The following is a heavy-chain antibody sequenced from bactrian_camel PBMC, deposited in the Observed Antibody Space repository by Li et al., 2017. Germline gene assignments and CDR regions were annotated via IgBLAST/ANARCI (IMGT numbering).Heavy chain of an antibody. CDR1: GFGFRTYW. J-gene: IGHJ6*01. CDR3: ATSLTDNWLRGFGY. CDR2: INYAGDST. V-gene: IGHV3S1*01. Sequence: HVQLVESGGGLVQPGGSLRLSCAASGFGFRTYWMYWVRQAPGKGLEWVATINYAGDSTYYADSVKGRFTISRDNLQMNSLKSEDTGLYYCATSLTDNWLRGFGYWGQGTQVTVS. D-gene: IGHD7*01.